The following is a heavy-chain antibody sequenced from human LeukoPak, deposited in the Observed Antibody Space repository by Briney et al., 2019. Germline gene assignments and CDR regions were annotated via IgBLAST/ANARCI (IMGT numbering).Heavy chain of an antibody. J-gene: IGHJ4*02. V-gene: IGHV1-2*02. CDR2: INPNHGDT. CDR1: GYTFTGYY. D-gene: IGHD6-13*01. CDR3: ARDIAAAGALFDY. Sequence: GASVKVSCKASGYTFTGYYMHWVRQAPGQGLEWMGWINPNHGDTNYAQKFQDRVSMTRDTSISTAYMELSRLRSDDTAVYYCARDIAAAGALFDYWGQGTLVTVSS.